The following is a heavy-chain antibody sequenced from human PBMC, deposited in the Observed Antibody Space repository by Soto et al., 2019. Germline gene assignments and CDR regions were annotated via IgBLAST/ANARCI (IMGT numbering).Heavy chain of an antibody. CDR1: GFTVNSNY. Sequence: EVQLVESGGGLIQPGGSLRLSCAASGFTVNSNYMSWVRQTPGKGLEWVSVIYSSTNTYYADSVKGRFTISRDNSNNTLYLQMNSLRVEDTAVYYCAREGYSDYDYMGFDYWGQGTLVTVSS. CDR2: IYSSTNT. CDR3: AREGYSDYDYMGFDY. D-gene: IGHD5-12*01. V-gene: IGHV3-53*01. J-gene: IGHJ4*02.